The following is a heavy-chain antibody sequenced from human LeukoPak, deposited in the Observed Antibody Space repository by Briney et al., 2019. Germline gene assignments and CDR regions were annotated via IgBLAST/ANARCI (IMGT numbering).Heavy chain of an antibody. V-gene: IGHV4-34*01. CDR2: INHSGST. CDR1: GGSFSGYY. CDR3: ARETNFYLDY. J-gene: IGHJ4*02. Sequence: SETLSFTCAVYGGSFSGYYWSWIRQPPGKGLEWIGEINHSGSTNYNLSLKSRVTISVDTSKNQFSLKLSSVTAADTAVYYCARETNFYLDYWGQGTLVTVSS. D-gene: IGHD1-7*01.